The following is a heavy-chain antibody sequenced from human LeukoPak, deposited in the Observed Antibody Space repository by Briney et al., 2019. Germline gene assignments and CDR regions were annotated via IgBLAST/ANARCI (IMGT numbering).Heavy chain of an antibody. J-gene: IGHJ3*02. CDR3: ARVRLRGYAEEPDTSDI. CDR1: GYTFTGYY. D-gene: IGHD3-16*01. Sequence: ASVKVSCKASGYTFTGYYMHWVRQAPGQGLEWMGWINPNSGGTNYAQKFQGRVTMTRDTSISTAYMELSRLRSDDTAVYYCARVRLRGYAEEPDTSDIWGQGTKVTVSS. V-gene: IGHV1-2*02. CDR2: INPNSGGT.